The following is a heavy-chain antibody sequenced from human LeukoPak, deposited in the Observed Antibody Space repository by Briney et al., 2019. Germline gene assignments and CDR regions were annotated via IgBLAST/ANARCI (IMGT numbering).Heavy chain of an antibody. Sequence: SQSLSLTCTVSGGSISSGDYYWSWIRQPPGKGLEWIGYIYYSGSTYYHPSLKSRVTISVDTSKNQFSLKLSSVTAAETAVYYCARVPAAIFDYWGQGTLVTVSS. CDR3: ARVPAAIFDY. V-gene: IGHV4-30-4*08. D-gene: IGHD2-2*01. J-gene: IGHJ4*02. CDR2: IYYSGST. CDR1: GGSISSGDYY.